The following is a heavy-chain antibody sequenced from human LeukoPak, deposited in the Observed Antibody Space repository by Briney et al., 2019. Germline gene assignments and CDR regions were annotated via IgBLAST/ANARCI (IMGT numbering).Heavy chain of an antibody. D-gene: IGHD3-10*01. CDR2: IYYSGST. Sequence: SETLSLTCTVSGGSISSYYWSWIRQPPGKGLEWIGYIYYSGSTNYNPSLKSRVTISVDTSKNQFSLKLSSATAADTAVYYCARGASVRGVIPAYYYYYMDVWGKGTTVTVSS. CDR3: ARGASVRGVIPAYYYYYMDV. V-gene: IGHV4-59*01. CDR1: GGSISSYY. J-gene: IGHJ6*03.